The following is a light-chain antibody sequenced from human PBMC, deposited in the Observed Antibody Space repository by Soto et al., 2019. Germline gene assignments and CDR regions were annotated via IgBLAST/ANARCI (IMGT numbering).Light chain of an antibody. J-gene: IGKJ5*01. CDR1: QSVSNNY. CDR3: HQYNNWPPST. Sequence: EIVLTQSPGTLSLSPGERATLSCRASQSVSNNYLAWYQQKSGQAPRLLIYDASNRATGIPARFSGSGTGTDFTLTINSLQSEDFGVYYCHQYNNWPPSTFGQGTRLEIK. V-gene: IGKV3-11*01. CDR2: DAS.